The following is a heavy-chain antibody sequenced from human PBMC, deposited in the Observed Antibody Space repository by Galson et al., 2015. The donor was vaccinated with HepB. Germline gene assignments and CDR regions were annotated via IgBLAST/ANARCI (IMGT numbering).Heavy chain of an antibody. CDR3: ARGARPLAYCGGDCYFFFGDYYYYYGMDV. J-gene: IGHJ6*02. CDR2: MNPNSGNT. D-gene: IGHD2-21*02. CDR1: GYTFTSYD. V-gene: IGHV1-8*01. Sequence: SVKVSCKASGYTFTSYDINWVRQATGQGLEWMGWMNPNSGNTGYAQKFQGRVTMTRNTSISTAYMELSSLRSEDTAVYYCARGARPLAYCGGDCYFFFGDYYYYYGMDVWGQGTTVTVSS.